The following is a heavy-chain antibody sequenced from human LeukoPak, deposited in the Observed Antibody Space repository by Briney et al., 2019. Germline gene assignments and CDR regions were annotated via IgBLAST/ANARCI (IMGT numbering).Heavy chain of an antibody. CDR1: GFTFSSYS. CDR2: ISSSSGTI. CDR3: ARRGEETPPYYSDY. Sequence: PWGSLRLSCAASGFTFSSYSMNWVRQAPGKGLEWISYISSSSGTIYYADSVKGRFTISRDNAKNSLYLQMSSLRAEDTAVYYCARRGEETPPYYSDYWGQGTLVTVSS. V-gene: IGHV3-48*01. J-gene: IGHJ4*02.